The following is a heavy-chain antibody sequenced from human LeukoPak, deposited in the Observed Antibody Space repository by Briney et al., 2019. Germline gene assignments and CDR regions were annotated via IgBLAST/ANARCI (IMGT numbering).Heavy chain of an antibody. CDR2: MNPNSGNT. CDR3: ARGSEGDWFDP. V-gene: IGHV1-8*03. CDR1: GYTFTSYD. Sequence: ASVKVSCKASGYTFTSYDINWVRQATGQGLEWMGWMNPNSGNTGYAQKFQGRVTITRNTSISTAYMELSSLGSGDTAVYYCARGSEGDWFDPWGQGTLVTVSS. J-gene: IGHJ5*02.